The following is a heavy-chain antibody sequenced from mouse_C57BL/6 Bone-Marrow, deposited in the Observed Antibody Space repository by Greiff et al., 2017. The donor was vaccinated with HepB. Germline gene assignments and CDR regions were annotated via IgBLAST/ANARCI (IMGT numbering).Heavy chain of an antibody. CDR2: SRNKANDYTT. Sequence: EVQLQESGGGLVQSGRSLRLSCATSGFTFSDFYMEWVRQAPGKGLEWIAASRNKANDYTTEYSASVKGRFIVSRDTSQSILYLQMNALRAEDTAIYYCARDHYYGSKDYAMDYWGQGTSVTVSS. D-gene: IGHD1-1*01. CDR3: ARDHYYGSKDYAMDY. V-gene: IGHV7-1*01. J-gene: IGHJ4*01. CDR1: GFTFSDFY.